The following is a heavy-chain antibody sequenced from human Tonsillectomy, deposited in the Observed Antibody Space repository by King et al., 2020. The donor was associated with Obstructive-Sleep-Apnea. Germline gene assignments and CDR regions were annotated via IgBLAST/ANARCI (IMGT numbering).Heavy chain of an antibody. CDR3: ARIADILTGYYLDY. D-gene: IGHD3-9*01. CDR2: INHSRST. CDR1: GGSCSGYY. J-gene: IGHJ4*02. V-gene: IGHV4-34*01. Sequence: VQLQQWGAGLLKPSETLSLTCAVHGGSCSGYYWSWIRQPPGKGLEGIGEINHSRSTNYNPSLKSRVTISVYTSKNQFSLKLSAVTAADTAVYYCARIADILTGYYLDYWGQGTLVTVSS.